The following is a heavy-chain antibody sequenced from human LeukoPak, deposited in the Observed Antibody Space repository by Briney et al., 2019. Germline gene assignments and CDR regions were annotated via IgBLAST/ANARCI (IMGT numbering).Heavy chain of an antibody. J-gene: IGHJ4*02. CDR1: GGTFSSYA. CDR2: IIPILGIA. V-gene: IGHV1-69*04. D-gene: IGHD1-26*01. CDR3: EAVGATTS. Sequence: SVKVSCKASGGTFSSYAISWVRQAPGQGLEWMGRIIPILGIANYAQKFQGRVTITADKSTSTAYMELSSLRSDDTAVYYCEAVGATTSWGQGTLVTVSS.